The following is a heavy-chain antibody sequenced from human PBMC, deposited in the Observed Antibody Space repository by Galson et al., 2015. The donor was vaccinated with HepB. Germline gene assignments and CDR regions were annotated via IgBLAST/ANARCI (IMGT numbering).Heavy chain of an antibody. CDR1: GYTFTGYY. Sequence: SVKVSCKASGYTFTGYYMHWVRQAPGQGLEWMGWINPNSGGTNYAQKFQGRVTMTRDTSISTAYMELSRLRSDDTAVYYCARDSVPAATIYYYYYMDVWGKGTTVTVSS. V-gene: IGHV1-2*02. CDR3: ARDSVPAATIYYYYYMDV. CDR2: INPNSGGT. D-gene: IGHD2-2*01. J-gene: IGHJ6*03.